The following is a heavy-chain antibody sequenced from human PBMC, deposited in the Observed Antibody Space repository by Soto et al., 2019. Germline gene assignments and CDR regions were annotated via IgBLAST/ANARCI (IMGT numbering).Heavy chain of an antibody. CDR3: VPWSSGAGGEDR. CDR2: ISESGATT. V-gene: IGHV3-23*01. Sequence: EVQLLESGGGLVQPGGSLRLSCEASGVTFIHHAMTWVRQAPGKGLEWVSSISESGATTYYADSVKGRFTISRDNPKNTLFLQMKGLRAEDTAVYYCVPWSSGAGGEDRWGPGTLVTVSS. CDR1: GVTFIHHA. J-gene: IGHJ5*02. D-gene: IGHD3-16*01.